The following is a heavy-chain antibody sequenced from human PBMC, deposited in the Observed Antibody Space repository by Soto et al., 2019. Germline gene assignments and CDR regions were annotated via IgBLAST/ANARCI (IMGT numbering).Heavy chain of an antibody. Sequence: QGQLVESGGGVVQPGRSLRLSCAASGFTFNTYPMHWVRQAPGKGLEWVAVIPYDGTNEWYAKSVRGRFIISRDDSQNTLYLQMNSLTIEDTAVYYCARDHDVVVSIEKRCYFSYYGMDVWGQGTTVTVSS. J-gene: IGHJ6*02. D-gene: IGHD3-22*01. CDR3: ARDHDVVVSIEKRCYFSYYGMDV. CDR1: GFTFNTYP. V-gene: IGHV3-30*01. CDR2: IPYDGTNE.